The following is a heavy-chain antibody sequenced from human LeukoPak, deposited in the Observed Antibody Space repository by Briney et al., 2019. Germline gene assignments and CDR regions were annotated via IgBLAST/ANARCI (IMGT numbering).Heavy chain of an antibody. J-gene: IGHJ5*02. D-gene: IGHD4-17*01. Sequence: ASVKVSCKASGYTFTSYAMHWVRQAPGQRLEWMGWINAGNGNIKYSQKFQGRVTITRDTSASTAYRELSSLRSEDTAVYYCALTTVTTGWFDPWGQGTLVTVSS. CDR2: INAGNGNI. V-gene: IGHV1-3*01. CDR3: ALTTVTTGWFDP. CDR1: GYTFTSYA.